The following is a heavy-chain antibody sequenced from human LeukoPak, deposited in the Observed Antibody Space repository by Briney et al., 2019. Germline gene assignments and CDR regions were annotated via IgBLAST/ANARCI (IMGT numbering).Heavy chain of an antibody. J-gene: IGHJ5*02. Sequence: SVKVSCKASGGTFSSYGISWVRQAPGQGLEWMGGIIPIFGTANYAQKFQGRVTITADESTSTAYMELSSLRSEDTAVYYCARTESSWYLDWFDPWGQGTLVTVSS. V-gene: IGHV1-69*13. CDR1: GGTFSSYG. CDR2: IIPIFGTA. D-gene: IGHD6-13*01. CDR3: ARTESSWYLDWFDP.